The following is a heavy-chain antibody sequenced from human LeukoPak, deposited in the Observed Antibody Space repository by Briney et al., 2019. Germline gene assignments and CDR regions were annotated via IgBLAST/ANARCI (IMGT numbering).Heavy chain of an antibody. D-gene: IGHD1-1*01. CDR3: AREGYRDYYYGMDV. J-gene: IGHJ6*02. V-gene: IGHV3-33*01. CDR1: GFSFSTFG. Sequence: GGSLRLSCAASGFSFSTFGMHWVRQAPGKGLEWVAVISYDGSNKLYADSVKGGFTISRDNSKNTLYLQINSLRAGDTAVYYCAREGYRDYYYGMDVWGQGTTVTVSS. CDR2: ISYDGSNK.